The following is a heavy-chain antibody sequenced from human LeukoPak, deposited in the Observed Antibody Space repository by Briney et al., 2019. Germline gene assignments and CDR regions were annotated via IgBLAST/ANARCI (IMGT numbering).Heavy chain of an antibody. CDR3: ARGQASVAGTIDS. CDR1: GGSISPYY. Sequence: PSETLSLTCTVSGGSISPYYWSWIRQPPGKGLEWIGYIYFTGSTNYNPSLKSRVTISVDTSKNQFSLNLISVTAADTAVYYCARGQASVAGTIDSWGQGTLVTVSS. CDR2: IYFTGST. V-gene: IGHV4-59*01. J-gene: IGHJ4*02. D-gene: IGHD6-19*01.